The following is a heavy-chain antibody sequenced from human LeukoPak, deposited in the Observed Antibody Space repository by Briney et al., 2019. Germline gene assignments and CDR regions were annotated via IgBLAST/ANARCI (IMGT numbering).Heavy chain of an antibody. CDR3: AREVGVVIRYYFDY. CDR1: GYTFTSYY. Sequence: ASVRVSCKASGYTFTSYYMHWVRQAPGQGLEWMGIINPSGGSTSYAQKFQGRVTITADESTSTAYMELSSLRSEDTAVYYCAREVGVVIRYYFDYWGQGTLVTVSS. D-gene: IGHD3-3*01. CDR2: INPSGGST. V-gene: IGHV1-46*01. J-gene: IGHJ4*02.